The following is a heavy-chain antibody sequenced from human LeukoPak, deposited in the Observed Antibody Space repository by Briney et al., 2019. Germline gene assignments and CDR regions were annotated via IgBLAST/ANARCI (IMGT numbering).Heavy chain of an antibody. CDR1: GFTFSSYA. D-gene: IGHD5/OR15-5a*01. Sequence: PGGSLRLSCAASGFTFSSYAMSWVRQAPGKGLEWVSYISSSSSAIYYADSVKGRFTISRDNAKKLLYLQMNSPRDEDTAVYYCASRRWFDPWGQGTLVTVSS. CDR3: ASRRWFDP. J-gene: IGHJ5*02. V-gene: IGHV3-48*02. CDR2: ISSSSSAI.